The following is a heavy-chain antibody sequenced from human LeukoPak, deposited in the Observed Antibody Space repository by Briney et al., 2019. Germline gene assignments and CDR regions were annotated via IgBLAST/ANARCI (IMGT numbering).Heavy chain of an antibody. Sequence: GGSLRLSCAASGFTFSSHDMSWVRQAPGKGLEWVSSIRSGGGSSFYADSVKGRFTISRDNPKNTLYLQMNSLRAEDTAVYHCAKGPPFSSSWYFDYWAQASLVTVSS. D-gene: IGHD6-13*01. CDR2: IRSGGGSS. V-gene: IGHV3-23*01. CDR1: GFTFSSHD. CDR3: AKGPPFSSSWYFDY. J-gene: IGHJ4*02.